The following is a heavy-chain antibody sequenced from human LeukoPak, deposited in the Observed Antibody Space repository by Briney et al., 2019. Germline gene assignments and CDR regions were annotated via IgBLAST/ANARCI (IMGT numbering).Heavy chain of an antibody. CDR1: GFTFSSHA. V-gene: IGHV3-23*01. D-gene: IGHD4-17*01. J-gene: IGHJ4*02. CDR2: ISNSGGNT. Sequence: GGSLRLSCAASGFTFSSHAMDWVRQAPGKGLEWVSGISNSGGNTYYADSVKGRFTISRDNSKNTLYLQMNSLRAEDTAVYYCAKDLCGDYDFDYWGQGTLVTVSS. CDR3: AKDLCGDYDFDY.